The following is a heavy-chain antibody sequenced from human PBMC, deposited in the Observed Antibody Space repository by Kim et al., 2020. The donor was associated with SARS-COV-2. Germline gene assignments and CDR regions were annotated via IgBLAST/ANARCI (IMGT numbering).Heavy chain of an antibody. J-gene: IGHJ6*02. CDR1: GFTFSSYA. Sequence: GGSLRLSCAASGFTFSSYAMHWVRQAPGKGLEWVAVISYDGSNKYYADSVKGRFTISRDNSKNTLYLQMNSLRAEDTAVYYCARDLAVGATVYYGMDVWGQGTTVTVSS. D-gene: IGHD1-26*01. CDR3: ARDLAVGATVYYGMDV. CDR2: ISYDGSNK. V-gene: IGHV3-30*04.